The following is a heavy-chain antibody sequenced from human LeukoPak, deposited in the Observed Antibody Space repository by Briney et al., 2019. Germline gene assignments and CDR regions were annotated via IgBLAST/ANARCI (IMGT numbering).Heavy chain of an antibody. CDR1: GCSVSSGSYY. V-gene: IGHV4-61*01. D-gene: IGHD5-12*01. J-gene: IGHJ1*01. CDR2: IYYSGST. CDR3: AGQYSGYDSGAEYFQH. Sequence: PSETLSLTCTVSGCSVSSGSYYWSWIRQPPGKGLEWIGYIYYSGSTNYNPSLKSRVTISVDTSKNQFSLKLSSVTAADTAVYYCAGQYSGYDSGAEYFQHWGQGTLVTVSS.